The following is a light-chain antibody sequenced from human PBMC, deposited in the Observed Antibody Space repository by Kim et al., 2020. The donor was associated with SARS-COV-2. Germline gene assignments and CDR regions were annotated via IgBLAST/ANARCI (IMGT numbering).Light chain of an antibody. CDR1: NIGGKH. V-gene: IGLV3-9*01. CDR2: RNN. Sequence: SVALGQTAKITGGGSNIGGKHVHWYQQKPGQAPVTVIYRNNNLPSGIPERFSGSNSGDTATLTITRAQAGDEADYYCQVWDSNTVVFGGGTKLTVL. CDR3: QVWDSNTVV. J-gene: IGLJ3*02.